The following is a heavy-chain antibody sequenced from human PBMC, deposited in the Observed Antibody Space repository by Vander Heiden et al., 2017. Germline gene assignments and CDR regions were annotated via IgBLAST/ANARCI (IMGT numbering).Heavy chain of an antibody. CDR1: GFTFSSYA. Sequence: EVQLLESGGGLVQPGGSLRPSCAASGFTFSSYAMSWVRQAPGKGLEWVSAISGSGGSTYYADSVKGRFTISRDNSKNTLYLQMNSLRAEDTAVYYCSYSSGWSPPGNWGQGTLVTVSS. V-gene: IGHV3-23*01. CDR2: ISGSGGST. CDR3: SYSSGWSPPGN. D-gene: IGHD6-19*01. J-gene: IGHJ4*02.